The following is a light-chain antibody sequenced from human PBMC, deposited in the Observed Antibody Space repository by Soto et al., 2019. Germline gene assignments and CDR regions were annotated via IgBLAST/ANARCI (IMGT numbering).Light chain of an antibody. CDR2: GSF. CDR1: QSVDNS. V-gene: IGKV3-15*01. CDR3: QQGSNWQIT. J-gene: IGKJ5*01. Sequence: EVVLTQSPVTLSVSPGESATLSCRATQSVDNSVAWYQQKPAQAPRLLLVGSFARATGSPARFSGSGSGSELTLTTSGLQSEDFAVYYCQQGSNWQITFGQGTRLEIK.